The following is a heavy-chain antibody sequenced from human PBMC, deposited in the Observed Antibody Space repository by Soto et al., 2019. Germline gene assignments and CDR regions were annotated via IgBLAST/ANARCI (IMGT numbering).Heavy chain of an antibody. D-gene: IGHD3-3*01. V-gene: IGHV1-18*01. J-gene: IGHJ4*02. CDR2: ISAYNGNT. Sequence: GASVKVSCKASGYTFTSYGISWVRQAPGQGLEWMGWISAYNGNTNYAQKLQGRVTMTTDTSTSTAYMELRSLRSDDTAVYYCAVTISTTFGVVINPNTFDYCGQGTLVTVPS. CDR3: AVTISTTFGVVINPNTFDY. CDR1: GYTFTSYG.